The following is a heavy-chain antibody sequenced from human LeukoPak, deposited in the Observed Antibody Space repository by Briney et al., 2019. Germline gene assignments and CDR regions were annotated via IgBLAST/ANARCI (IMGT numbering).Heavy chain of an antibody. Sequence: GGSLRLSCAASRFTFNSYAMSWVRQAPGKGLEWVSVIGGSDGITFYVGSVKGRFTISRDNSKDTLYLQMNSLRAEDTAVYYCARNENSGWGYFDYWGQGTLVTVSS. V-gene: IGHV3-23*01. CDR3: ARNENSGWGYFDY. D-gene: IGHD5-12*01. CDR2: IGGSDGIT. J-gene: IGHJ4*02. CDR1: RFTFNSYA.